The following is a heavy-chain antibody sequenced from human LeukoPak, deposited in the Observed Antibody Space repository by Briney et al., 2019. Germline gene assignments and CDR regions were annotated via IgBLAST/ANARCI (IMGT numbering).Heavy chain of an antibody. Sequence: SETLSLTCAVYGGSFSGYYWSWLRQPPGKGLEWIGEINHSGSTNYNPSLKSRVTISVDTSKNQFSLKLSSVTAADTAVYYCARFDILTGFDYWGQGTLVTVSS. CDR1: GGSFSGYY. CDR2: INHSGST. CDR3: ARFDILTGFDY. V-gene: IGHV4-34*01. J-gene: IGHJ4*02. D-gene: IGHD3-9*01.